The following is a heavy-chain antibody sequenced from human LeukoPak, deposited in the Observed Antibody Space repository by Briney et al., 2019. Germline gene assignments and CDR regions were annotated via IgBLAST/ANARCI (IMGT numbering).Heavy chain of an antibody. CDR3: ARGIGYSYGQRKGYFDL. CDR1: GGSVSSYY. D-gene: IGHD5-18*01. CDR2: INHSGST. J-gene: IGHJ2*01. Sequence: SETLSLTCTVSGGSVSSYYWSWIRQPPGEGLEWVGEINHSGSTNYNPSLKSRVTISVDTSKNQFSLKLSSVTAADTAGYYCARGIGYSYGQRKGYFDLWGRGTLVTVSS. V-gene: IGHV4-34*01.